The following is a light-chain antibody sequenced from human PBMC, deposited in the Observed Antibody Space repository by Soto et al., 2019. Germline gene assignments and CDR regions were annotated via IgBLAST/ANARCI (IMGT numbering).Light chain of an antibody. CDR2: AAS. J-gene: IGKJ1*01. Sequence: DTQMTQSPSSLSASVGDRVTITCRASQGIYNYLAWYQQKPGKVPKILIYAASSLVSGVPSRFSGSGSGTDFTLTISSLQPEDVATYYCHQFGDSPQTFGQGTTVEV. CDR1: QGIYNY. CDR3: HQFGDSPQT. V-gene: IGKV1-27*01.